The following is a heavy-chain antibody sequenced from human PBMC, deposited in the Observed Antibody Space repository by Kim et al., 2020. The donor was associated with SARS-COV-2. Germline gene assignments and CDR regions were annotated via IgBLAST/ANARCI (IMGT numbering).Heavy chain of an antibody. V-gene: IGHV4-4*02. CDR3: ARPPVKWFGTDAFDI. CDR1: GGSISSSNW. CDR2: IYHSGST. J-gene: IGHJ3*02. Sequence: SETLSLTCAVSGGSISSSNWWSWVRQPPGKGLEWIGEIYHSGSTNYNPSLKSRVTISVDKSKNQFSLKLSSVTAADTAVYYCARPPVKWFGTDAFDIWGQGTMVTVSS. D-gene: IGHD3-10*01.